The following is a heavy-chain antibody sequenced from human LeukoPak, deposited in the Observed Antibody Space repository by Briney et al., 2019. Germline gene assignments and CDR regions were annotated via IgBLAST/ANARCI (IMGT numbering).Heavy chain of an antibody. V-gene: IGHV1-24*01. CDR2: FDPEDGET. Sequence: SVKVSCKVSGYTLSELAMHWVRQAPGKGLEWMGGFDPEDGETIYAQKFQGRVTMTEDTSTDTAYMELSSLRSEDTALYYCATISGSYYSLYWGQGTLVTVSS. D-gene: IGHD1-26*01. CDR1: GYTLSELA. CDR3: ATISGSYYSLY. J-gene: IGHJ4*02.